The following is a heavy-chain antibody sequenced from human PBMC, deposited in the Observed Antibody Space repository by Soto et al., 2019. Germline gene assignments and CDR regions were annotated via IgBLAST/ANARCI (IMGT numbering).Heavy chain of an antibody. Sequence: QVQLQESGPGLVKPSQTLSLTCTVSGDSINNGDCYWSWLRQLPGKGLEWIGYIYYSGTKYYNPSLKSRVSMSVDTSKNQFSLNLTSVTAADTAVYYCAREKEDDSGDYNAFDIWGLGTVVTVSS. CDR1: GDSINNGDCY. V-gene: IGHV4-31*03. J-gene: IGHJ3*02. CDR2: IYYSGTK. CDR3: AREKEDDSGDYNAFDI. D-gene: IGHD4-17*01.